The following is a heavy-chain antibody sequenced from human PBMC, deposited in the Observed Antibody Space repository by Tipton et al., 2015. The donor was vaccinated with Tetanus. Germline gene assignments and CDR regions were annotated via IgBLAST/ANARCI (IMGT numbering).Heavy chain of an antibody. Sequence: TLSLTCTVSGGSISSSAYSWGWFRQSSGKGLEWIGSISYSGSTYHNPSLRSRVTISVDTFKRQFSLKLSSVTAADTAVYYCARRYAAPGVNWLDPWGQGTLVTVSS. V-gene: IGHV4-39*01. J-gene: IGHJ5*02. CDR2: ISYSGST. D-gene: IGHD3-16*01. CDR3: ARRYAAPGVNWLDP. CDR1: GGSISSSAYS.